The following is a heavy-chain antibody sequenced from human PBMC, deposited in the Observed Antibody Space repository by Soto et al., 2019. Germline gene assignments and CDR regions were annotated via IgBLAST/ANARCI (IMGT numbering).Heavy chain of an antibody. CDR2: IIPIFGTA. J-gene: IGHJ6*02. Sequence: ASVKVSCKASGGTFSSYAISWVRQAPGQGLEWMGGIIPIFGTANYAQKFQGRVTITADESTSTAYMELSSLRSEDTAVYYCAREPNTDIVVVPAAMSGGGYYYYGMDVWGQGTTVTVSS. D-gene: IGHD2-2*01. CDR1: GGTFSSYA. CDR3: AREPNTDIVVVPAAMSGGGYYYYGMDV. V-gene: IGHV1-69*13.